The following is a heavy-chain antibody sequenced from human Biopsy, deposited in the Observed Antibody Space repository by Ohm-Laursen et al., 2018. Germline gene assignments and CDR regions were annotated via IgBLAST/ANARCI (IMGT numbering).Heavy chain of an antibody. J-gene: IGHJ4*02. Sequence: SLRLSCAASGFTFNDVYMHWVRQAPGKGLEWVAHFSYDGINKHYADSVKGRFTISRDNSKNTLSLQMNSLRVEDTAMYYCLREAATGYYRTADFWGQGTLVTVSS. CDR1: GFTFNDVY. CDR2: FSYDGINK. CDR3: LREAATGYYRTADF. V-gene: IGHV3-30*03. D-gene: IGHD3-9*01.